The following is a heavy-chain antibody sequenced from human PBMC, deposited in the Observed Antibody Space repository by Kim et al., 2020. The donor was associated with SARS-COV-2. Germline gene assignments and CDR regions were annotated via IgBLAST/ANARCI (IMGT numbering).Heavy chain of an antibody. Sequence: GGSLRLSCVASGFTFNNYAMSWVRQAPGKGLEWVSGISATGISTYYADYVKGRFTISRDHSKNTLYLQMNSLRAEETAVYYCANADYYDSSGHTPRDDWGQETLVTVSS. J-gene: IGHJ4*02. V-gene: IGHV3-23*01. CDR3: ANADYYDSSGHTPRDD. CDR2: ISATGIST. D-gene: IGHD3-22*01. CDR1: GFTFNNYA.